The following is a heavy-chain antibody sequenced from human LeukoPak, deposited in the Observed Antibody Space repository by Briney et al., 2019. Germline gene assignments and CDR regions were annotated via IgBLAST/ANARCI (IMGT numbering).Heavy chain of an antibody. CDR2: IYYSGST. Sequence: SETLSLTCTVSGGSISSYYWGWIRQPPGKGLEWIGSIYYSGSTYYNPSLKSRVTISVDTSKNQFSLKLSSVTAADTAVYYCARLLIVVVGDWFDPWGQGTLVTVSS. J-gene: IGHJ5*02. V-gene: IGHV4-39*01. CDR3: ARLLIVVVGDWFDP. CDR1: GGSISSYY. D-gene: IGHD2-2*01.